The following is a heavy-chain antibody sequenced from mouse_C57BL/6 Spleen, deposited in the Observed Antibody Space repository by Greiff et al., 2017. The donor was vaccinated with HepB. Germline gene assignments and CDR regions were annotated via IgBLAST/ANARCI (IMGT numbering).Heavy chain of an antibody. CDR1: GFTFSSYA. CDR2: ISSGGDYI. CDR3: TRERWLPGGFAY. V-gene: IGHV5-9-1*02. J-gene: IGHJ3*01. D-gene: IGHD2-3*01. Sequence: DVQLVESGEGLVKPGGSLKLSCAASGFTFSSYAMSWVRQTPEKRLEWVAYISSGGDYIYYADTVKGRFTISRDNARNTLYLQMSSLKSEDTAMYYCTRERWLPGGFAYWGQGTLVTVSA.